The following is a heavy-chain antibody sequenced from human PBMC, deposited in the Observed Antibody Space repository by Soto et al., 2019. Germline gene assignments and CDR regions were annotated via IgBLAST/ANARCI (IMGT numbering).Heavy chain of an antibody. J-gene: IGHJ4*02. CDR3: ATLSITMTFFDY. CDR1: GGSISSGGYY. Sequence: PSETLSLTCTVSGGSISSGGYYWSWIRQHPGKGLEWIGYIYYSGSTYYNPSLKSRVTISVDTSKNQFSLKLSSVTAADTAVYYCATLSITMTFFDYWGQGTLVTVSS. D-gene: IGHD3-22*01. CDR2: IYYSGST. V-gene: IGHV4-31*03.